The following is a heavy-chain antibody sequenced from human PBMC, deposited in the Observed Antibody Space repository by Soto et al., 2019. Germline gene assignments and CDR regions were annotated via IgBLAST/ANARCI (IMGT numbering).Heavy chain of an antibody. J-gene: IGHJ4*02. D-gene: IGHD1-26*01. CDR2: NRSTAKNEAT. Sequence: EVQLVESGGGLVQPGGSVKLSCAASGFTFSDSSMHWVRQASGKGLEWVGRNRSTAKNEATAYTETVKGRFIISRDDSKNTIYRQMIGLSLEDTAIYYWAIEGAGFVQWCQGTLVTVSS. CDR3: AIEGAGFVQ. CDR1: GFTFSDSS. V-gene: IGHV3-73*01.